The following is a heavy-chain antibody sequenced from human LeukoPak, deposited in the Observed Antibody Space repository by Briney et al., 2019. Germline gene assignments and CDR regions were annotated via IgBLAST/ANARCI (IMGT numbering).Heavy chain of an antibody. CDR3: SRYQGAVSWNWYFDL. CDR1: GYNFTNYW. V-gene: IGHV5-51*01. CDR2: IYPGDSDT. J-gene: IGHJ2*01. Sequence: GESLKISCKGSGYNFTNYWIAWVRQMPGKGLEWMGIIYPGDSDTRYSPSFQGLVTISADKSITTAYLQWSSLKASDTAMYYCSRYQGAVSWNWYFDLWGRGTLVSVSS. D-gene: IGHD1-1*01.